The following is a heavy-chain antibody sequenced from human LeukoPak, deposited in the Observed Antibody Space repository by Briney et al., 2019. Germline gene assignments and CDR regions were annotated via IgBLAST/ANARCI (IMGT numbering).Heavy chain of an antibody. D-gene: IGHD3-3*01. Sequence: SETLSLTRAVYGGSFSGYYWSWIRQPPGKGLEWIGEINHSGSTNYNPSLKSRVTISVDTSKNQFSLKLSSVTAADTAVYYCARGRITIFGVVTYYYYYYGMDVWGQGTTVTVSS. CDR2: INHSGST. V-gene: IGHV4-34*01. CDR3: ARGRITIFGVVTYYYYYYGMDV. CDR1: GGSFSGYY. J-gene: IGHJ6*02.